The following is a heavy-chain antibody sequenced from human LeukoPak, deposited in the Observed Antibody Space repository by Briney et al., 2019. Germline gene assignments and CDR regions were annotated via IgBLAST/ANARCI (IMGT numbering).Heavy chain of an antibody. Sequence: GASVKVSCKASGYTFTRNGICWVRQAPGQGLEWMGWISGYNGNTKYAQKFQGRVTMTTDTSTSTAYMELKSLRSDDTAVYYCARGPGGRSGYHPLEDYYYYYMDVWGKGTKVTVSS. CDR3: ARGPGGRSGYHPLEDYYYYYMDV. D-gene: IGHD3-22*01. J-gene: IGHJ6*03. CDR2: ISGYNGNT. V-gene: IGHV1-18*01. CDR1: GYTFTRNG.